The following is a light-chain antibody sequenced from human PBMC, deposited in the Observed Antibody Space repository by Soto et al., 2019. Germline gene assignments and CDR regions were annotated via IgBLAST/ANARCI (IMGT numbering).Light chain of an antibody. CDR2: DAT. V-gene: IGKV3-11*01. Sequence: EIVLTQSPVTLSLSPGDTATLSCRASQSVVRYVAWYQQKPGQAPRLLIYDATIRASGIPARFSGSGSGTAFSLTISSLEPEDFSVYYGQQRYHWPPLTFGGGTKVEVK. CDR3: QQRYHWPPLT. J-gene: IGKJ4*01. CDR1: QSVVRY.